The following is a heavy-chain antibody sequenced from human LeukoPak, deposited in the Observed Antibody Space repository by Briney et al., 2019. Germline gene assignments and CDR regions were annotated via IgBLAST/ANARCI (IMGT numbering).Heavy chain of an antibody. D-gene: IGHD5-18*01. CDR2: IRSKTYGGTT. CDR3: TRGSIQQWLYYGMDV. CDR1: GFTFGDHA. J-gene: IGHJ6*02. Sequence: GGSLRLSCTASGFTFGDHAMSWVRQAPGKGLEWVGFIRSKTYGGTTEYAASVKGRFTISRDDSKSIAYLQMNSLKTEDTAVYYCTRGSIQQWLYYGMDVWGQGTTVTVSS. V-gene: IGHV3-49*04.